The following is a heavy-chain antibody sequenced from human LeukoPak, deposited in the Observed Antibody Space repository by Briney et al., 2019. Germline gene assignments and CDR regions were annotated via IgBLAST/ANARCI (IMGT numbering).Heavy chain of an antibody. CDR1: GGTFSSYA. CDR3: ARGRGYCSSTKCYTPPVY. Sequence: ASVKVSCKASGGTFSSYAISWVRQAPGQGLEWMGGIIPIFGTANYAQKFQGRVTITTDESTSTAYMELSSLRSEDTAVYYCARGRGYCSSTKCYTPPVYWGQGTLVTVSS. CDR2: IIPIFGTA. D-gene: IGHD2-2*02. V-gene: IGHV1-69*05. J-gene: IGHJ4*02.